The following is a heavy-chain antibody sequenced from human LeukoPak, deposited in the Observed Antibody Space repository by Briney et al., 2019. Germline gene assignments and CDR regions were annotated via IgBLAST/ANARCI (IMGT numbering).Heavy chain of an antibody. V-gene: IGHV3-23*01. Sequence: GGSLRLSCAASGFTFSSYAMSWVRQAPGKGLEWVSAISGSGGSTYYADSVKGRFTISRDNSKNTLYLQMNSQRAEDTAVYYCAKDLYGSGSYYNTRGYFQHWGQGTLVTVSS. J-gene: IGHJ1*01. CDR2: ISGSGGST. CDR1: GFTFSSYA. D-gene: IGHD3-10*01. CDR3: AKDLYGSGSYYNTRGYFQH.